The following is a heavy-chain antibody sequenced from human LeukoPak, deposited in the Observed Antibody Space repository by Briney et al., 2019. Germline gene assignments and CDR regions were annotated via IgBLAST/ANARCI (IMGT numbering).Heavy chain of an antibody. CDR1: GFTFSSYS. CDR2: IGSSSSYI. CDR3: ARAFYCSGGSCYPGHAFDI. J-gene: IGHJ3*02. D-gene: IGHD2-15*01. Sequence: PGGSLRLSCAASGFTFSSYSMNWVRQAPGKGLEWVSSIGSSSSYIYYADSVKGRFTISRDNAKNSLYLQMNSLRAEDTAVYYCARAFYCSGGSCYPGHAFDIWGQGTMVTVSS. V-gene: IGHV3-21*01.